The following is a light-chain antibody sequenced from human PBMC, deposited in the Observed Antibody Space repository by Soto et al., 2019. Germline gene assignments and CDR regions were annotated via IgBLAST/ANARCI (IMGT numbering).Light chain of an antibody. V-gene: IGLV1-40*01. J-gene: IGLJ3*02. CDR1: SNIGAAYD. Sequence: QSVLAQPPSVSGAPGQRVTISCSNIGAAYDVHWYQQLPGPAPKLLMFNNSRRPSGVPDRFSGAKSGTSASLAITGLQAEDEADYYCQSYDRNLRGWVFGGGTQLTVL. CDR3: QSYDRNLRGWV. CDR2: NNS.